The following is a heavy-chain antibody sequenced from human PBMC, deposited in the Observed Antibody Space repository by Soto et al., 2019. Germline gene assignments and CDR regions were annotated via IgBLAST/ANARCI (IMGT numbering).Heavy chain of an antibody. CDR2: ISYDGNRK. V-gene: IGHV3-30-3*01. J-gene: IGHJ6*02. CDR3: AREGAVPAAIAHYYYGMDV. Sequence: VQLVESGGGVVQPGRSLRLSCAASEFIFSKFDMHWVRQAPGKGLEWVAVISYDGNRKYYADPVKGRFSISRDNYENTLSLQINSLRAEDTAVYYCAREGAVPAAIAHYYYGMDVWGQGTTVTVTS. D-gene: IGHD2-2*02. CDR1: EFIFSKFD.